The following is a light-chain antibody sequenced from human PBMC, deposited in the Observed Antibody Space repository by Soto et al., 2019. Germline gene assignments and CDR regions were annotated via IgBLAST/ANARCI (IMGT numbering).Light chain of an antibody. CDR3: SSYTSSSTVV. Sequence: QSVLTQPASVSGSPGQSITISCTGTSSDVGTYNYVSWYQQQPGKAPKLMIYDVSSRPSGVSNRFSGSKSGNTASLTISGLQAEDDADYYCSSYTSSSTVVFGGGTKLTVL. J-gene: IGLJ2*01. CDR2: DVS. CDR1: SSDVGTYNY. V-gene: IGLV2-14*01.